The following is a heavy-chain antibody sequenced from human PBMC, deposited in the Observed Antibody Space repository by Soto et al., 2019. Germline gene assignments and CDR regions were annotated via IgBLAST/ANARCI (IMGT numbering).Heavy chain of an antibody. J-gene: IGHJ5*02. CDR3: ARQVQAAIRLGWFDP. CDR1: GGSISRSTYY. D-gene: IGHD2-2*01. Sequence: SETLSLTCTVSGGSISRSTYYWGWIRQPPGKGLEWIGSIYYSGSTYYRPSLKSRVTISVDTSKNQFSLKLSSVTAADTAVYYCARQVQAAIRLGWFDPWGQGTLVTVSS. CDR2: IYYSGST. V-gene: IGHV4-39*01.